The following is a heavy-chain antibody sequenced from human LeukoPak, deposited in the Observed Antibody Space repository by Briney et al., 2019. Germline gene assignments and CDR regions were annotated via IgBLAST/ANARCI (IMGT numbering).Heavy chain of an antibody. V-gene: IGHV1-8*01. CDR2: MNPNSGNT. D-gene: IGHD3-10*01. CDR3: ARGQVYYGSGSYLWYFDL. Sequence: ASVKVSCKASGYTFTSYDINWVRQATGQGLEWMGWMNPNSGNTGYAQKFQGRVTMTRNTSISTAYMELSSLRSEDTAVYYCARGQVYYGSGSYLWYFDLWGRGTLVTVSS. CDR1: GYTFTSYD. J-gene: IGHJ2*01.